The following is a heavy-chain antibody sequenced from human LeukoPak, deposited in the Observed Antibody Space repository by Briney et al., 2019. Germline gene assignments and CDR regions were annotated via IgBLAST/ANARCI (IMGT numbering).Heavy chain of an antibody. Sequence: SVKVSCKASGGTFSSYAISWVRQAPGQGLEWMGRIIPIFGTANYAQKFQGRVTITTDESTSTAYMELSSLRSEDTAVYHCASKLFRKYDILIDYWGQGTLVTVSS. J-gene: IGHJ4*02. D-gene: IGHD3-9*01. CDR1: GGTFSSYA. CDR3: ASKLFRKYDILIDY. CDR2: IIPIFGTA. V-gene: IGHV1-69*05.